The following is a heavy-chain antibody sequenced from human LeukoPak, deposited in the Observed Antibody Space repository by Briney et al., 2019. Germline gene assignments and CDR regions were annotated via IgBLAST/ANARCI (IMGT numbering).Heavy chain of an antibody. Sequence: PGGSLRLSCAASGFTFDTYGMHWVRQAPGKGLEWVAVISYDGSNQYYADSMKGRFTISRDNSKNKVYLQMNSLRAEDTAVYYCARGGKNYYGSGSYYMCDYWGQGTLVTVSS. V-gene: IGHV3-30*03. CDR3: ARGGKNYYGSGSYYMCDY. J-gene: IGHJ4*02. CDR1: GFTFDTYG. CDR2: ISYDGSNQ. D-gene: IGHD3-10*01.